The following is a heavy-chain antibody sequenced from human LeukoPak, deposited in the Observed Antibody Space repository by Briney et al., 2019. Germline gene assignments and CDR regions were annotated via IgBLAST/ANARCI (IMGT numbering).Heavy chain of an antibody. V-gene: IGHV1-2*02. D-gene: IGHD3-10*01. J-gene: IGHJ4*02. CDR2: INPNSGGT. CDR3: ARDGSGSYFSNFDY. Sequence: ASVKVSCKVSGYTFTGYYMHWVRQAPGQGLEWMGWINPNSGGTNYAQKFQGRVTMTRDTSISTAYMELSRLRSDDTAVYYCARDGSGSYFSNFDYWGQGTLVTVSS. CDR1: GYTFTGYY.